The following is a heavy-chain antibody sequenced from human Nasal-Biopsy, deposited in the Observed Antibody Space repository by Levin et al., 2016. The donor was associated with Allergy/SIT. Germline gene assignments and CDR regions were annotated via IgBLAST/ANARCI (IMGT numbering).Heavy chain of an antibody. V-gene: IGHV3-23*01. CDR3: VKTTTPLGAFDI. J-gene: IGHJ3*02. CDR2: ISTGGDTT. CDR1: GFTFSSYA. D-gene: IGHD1-1*01. Sequence: GGSLRLSCVASGFTFSSYAMNWVRQAPGKGLERVSGISTGGDTTHYADSVRGRFTLSRDDSKNTPHLQMNSLRAEDTATYYCVKTTTPLGAFDIWGQGAVVIVSP.